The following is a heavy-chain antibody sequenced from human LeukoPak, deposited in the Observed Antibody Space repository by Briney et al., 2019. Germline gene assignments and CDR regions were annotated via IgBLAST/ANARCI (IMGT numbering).Heavy chain of an antibody. CDR2: IYSDNT. CDR1: GFTVSSNS. D-gene: IGHD4/OR15-4a*01. V-gene: IGHV3-53*01. Sequence: PGGSLRLSCAASGFTVSSNSMSWVRQAPGKALEWVSFIYSDNTHYSDSVKGRFTISRDNSKNTLCLQMNSLRAEDTAVYYCARRAGAYSHPYGYWGQGTLVTVSS. J-gene: IGHJ4*02. CDR3: ARRAGAYSHPYGY.